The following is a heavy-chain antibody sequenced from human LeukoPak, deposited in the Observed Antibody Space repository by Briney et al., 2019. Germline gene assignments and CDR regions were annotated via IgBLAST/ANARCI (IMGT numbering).Heavy chain of an antibody. J-gene: IGHJ6*02. V-gene: IGHV1-69*05. D-gene: IGHD6-13*01. CDR3: ARDSPCIAAAGKPTYYYYYGMDV. CDR2: IIPIIGTA. Sequence: SVKVSCKASGGTFSSYAISWVRQAPGQGLEWMGGIIPIIGTANYAQKFQGRVTITTDESTSTAYMELSRLRSEDTAVYYCARDSPCIAAAGKPTYYYYYGMDVWGQGTTVTVSS. CDR1: GGTFSSYA.